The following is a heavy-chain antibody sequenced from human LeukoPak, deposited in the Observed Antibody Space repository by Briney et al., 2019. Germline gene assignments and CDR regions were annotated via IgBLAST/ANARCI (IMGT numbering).Heavy chain of an antibody. V-gene: IGHV5-10-1*01. Sequence: GESLRISCKGSGYSFTSYWISWVRQMPGKGLEWMGRIDPSDSYINYSPSFQGHVTISADKSISTAYLQWSSLKASDTAMYYCARLPHYYDISDSFGVVPFDPWGHETQVTVSS. CDR1: GYSFTSYW. J-gene: IGHJ5*02. D-gene: IGHD3-22*01. CDR2: IDPSDSYI. CDR3: ARLPHYYDISDSFGVVPFDP.